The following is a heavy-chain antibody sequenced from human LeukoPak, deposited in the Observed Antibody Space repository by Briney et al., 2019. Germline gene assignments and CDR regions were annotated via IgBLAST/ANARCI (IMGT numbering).Heavy chain of an antibody. J-gene: IGHJ4*02. D-gene: IGHD5-18*01. CDR1: GFTFSSNG. Sequence: GGSLRLSCAASGFTFSSNGMHWVRQAPGKGLEWVAVISYDGSNKYYADSVKGRFTISRDNSKNTLYLQMNSLRAEDTAVYYCAKLHGYSYGYVFDYWGQGTLVTVSS. CDR2: ISYDGSNK. V-gene: IGHV3-30*18. CDR3: AKLHGYSYGYVFDY.